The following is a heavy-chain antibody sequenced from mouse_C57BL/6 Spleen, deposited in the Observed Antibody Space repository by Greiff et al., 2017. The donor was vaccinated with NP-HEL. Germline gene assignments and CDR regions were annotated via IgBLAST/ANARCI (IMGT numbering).Heavy chain of an antibody. Sequence: EVKLMESGAELVRPGASVKLSCTASGFNIKDDYMHWVKQRPEQGLEWIGWIDPENGDTEYASKFQGKATITADTSSNTAYLQLSSLTSEDTAVYYCTTGGNYVDYYAMDYWGQGTSVTVSS. J-gene: IGHJ4*01. CDR2: IDPENGDT. CDR1: GFNIKDDY. D-gene: IGHD2-1*01. CDR3: TTGGNYVDYYAMDY. V-gene: IGHV14-4*01.